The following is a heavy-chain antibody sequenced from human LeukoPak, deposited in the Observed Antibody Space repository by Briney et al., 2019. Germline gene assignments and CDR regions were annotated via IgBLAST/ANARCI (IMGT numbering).Heavy chain of an antibody. CDR2: INPSRDST. CDR1: GYTFTSYD. CDR3: ASVLYCGADCYSGRYFFDY. J-gene: IGHJ4*02. V-gene: IGHV1-46*01. Sequence: ASVKVSCKASGYTFTSYDMHWVRQAPGQGLEWMGIINPSRDSTSYAQKFQGRVTMTRDTSTSTVYMELSSLRSEDTAVYYCASVLYCGADCYSGRYFFDYWGQGTLVTVSS. D-gene: IGHD2-21*02.